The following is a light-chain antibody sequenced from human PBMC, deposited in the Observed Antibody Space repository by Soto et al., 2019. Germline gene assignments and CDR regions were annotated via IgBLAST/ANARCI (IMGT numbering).Light chain of an antibody. CDR3: QQYGSSSLT. Sequence: DSVLTQSPGTLSVSTGERVTLSCRASQSVSSSHLAWYQQKPGQAPRLLLYGVSSRATGIPDRFSGSGSGTDFTLTISRLDPEDFAVYYCQQYGSSSLTFGPGTKVDIK. V-gene: IGKV3-20*01. CDR2: GVS. J-gene: IGKJ3*01. CDR1: QSVSSSH.